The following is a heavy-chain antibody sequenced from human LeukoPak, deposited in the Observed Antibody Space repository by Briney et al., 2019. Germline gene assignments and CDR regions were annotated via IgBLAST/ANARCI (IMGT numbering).Heavy chain of an antibody. V-gene: IGHV1-2*02. Sequence: APVKVSCKASGYTFTGYYMHWVRQAPGQGLEWMGWINPNSGGTNYAQKFQGRVTMTRDTSISTAYMELSRLRSDDTAVYYCAVEAAAGLNFDYWGQGTLVTVSS. CDR1: GYTFTGYY. D-gene: IGHD6-13*01. CDR3: AVEAAAGLNFDY. J-gene: IGHJ4*02. CDR2: INPNSGGT.